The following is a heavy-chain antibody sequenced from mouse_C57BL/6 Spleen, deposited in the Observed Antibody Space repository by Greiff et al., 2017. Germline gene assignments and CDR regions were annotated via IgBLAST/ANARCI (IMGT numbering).Heavy chain of an antibody. D-gene: IGHD1-1*01. CDR1: GFNITDYY. V-gene: IGHV14-2*01. J-gene: IGHJ2*01. CDR2: IDPEDGET. CDR3: ASYGSSHYDY. Sequence: VQLQQSGAELVKPGASVKLSCTASGFNITDYYMHWVKQRTEQGLEWIGRIDPEDGETKYAQKFKGKATITADTSSNTAYLQLSSLTAEDTAVYYCASYGSSHYDYWGQGTTLTVAS.